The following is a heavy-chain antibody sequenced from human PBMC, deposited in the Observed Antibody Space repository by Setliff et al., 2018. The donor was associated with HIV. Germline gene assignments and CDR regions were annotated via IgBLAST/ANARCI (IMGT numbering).Heavy chain of an antibody. CDR3: VRVTADRTNYYYYMDV. CDR1: GYMFSIYY. CDR2: SNPNTGGT. Sequence: ASVKVSCKASGYMFSIYYMHWVRQVPGQGLEWMGWSNPNTGGTKYAQKFQGRVTMTMDTSTTTAYMELSRLKSDDTAVYYCVRVTADRTNYYYYMDVWDKGTTVTVSS. J-gene: IGHJ6*03. V-gene: IGHV1-2*02. D-gene: IGHD4-17*01.